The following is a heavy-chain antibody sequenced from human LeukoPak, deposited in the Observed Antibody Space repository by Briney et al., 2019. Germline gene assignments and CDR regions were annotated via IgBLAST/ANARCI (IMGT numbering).Heavy chain of an antibody. V-gene: IGHV3-74*01. CDR2: INSDGSST. CDR3: AREGSGPGYYFDF. D-gene: IGHD3-10*01. CDR1: GFTFSIYW. Sequence: GGSLRLSCAASGFTFSIYWVHWVRQAPGKGLVWVSSINSDGSSTSYADSVKGRFTISRDNAKNTLYLQMNSLRVEDTAVYYCAREGSGPGYYFDFWGQGALVTVSS. J-gene: IGHJ4*02.